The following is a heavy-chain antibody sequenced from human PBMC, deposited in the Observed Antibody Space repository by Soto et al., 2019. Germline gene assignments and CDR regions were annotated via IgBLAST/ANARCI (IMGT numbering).Heavy chain of an antibody. D-gene: IGHD3-22*01. CDR1: GGTFSSYT. CDR3: ARSPYVVVIPYFDY. V-gene: IGHV1-69*02. CDR2: IIPILGIA. J-gene: IGHJ4*02. Sequence: SVKVSCKASGGTFSSYTISWVRQAPGQGLEWMGRIIPILGIANYAQKFQGRVTITADKSTSTAYMELSSLRSEDTAVYYYARSPYVVVIPYFDYWGQGTLVTVSS.